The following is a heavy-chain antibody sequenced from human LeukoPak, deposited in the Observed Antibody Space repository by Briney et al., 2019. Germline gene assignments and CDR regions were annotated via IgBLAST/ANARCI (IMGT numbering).Heavy chain of an antibody. CDR2: ISAYNGNA. J-gene: IGHJ3*02. Sequence: ASVKVSCKASGYTFTSYGISWVRQAPGQGLEWMGWISAYNGNANFAQKLQGRVTMTTDTSTSTAYMELRSLRSDDTAVYYCARGYSSSWLDAFDIWGQGTMVTVSS. CDR3: ARGYSSSWLDAFDI. V-gene: IGHV1-18*01. CDR1: GYTFTSYG. D-gene: IGHD6-13*01.